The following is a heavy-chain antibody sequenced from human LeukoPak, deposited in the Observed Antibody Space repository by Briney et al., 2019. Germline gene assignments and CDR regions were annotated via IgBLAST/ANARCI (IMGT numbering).Heavy chain of an antibody. CDR1: GGTFSSYA. CDR3: ARNQSPGVHPPKPSALDYFDY. CDR2: IIPILGIA. J-gene: IGHJ4*02. Sequence: ASVKVSCKASGGTFSSYAISWVRQAPGQGLEWMGRIIPILGIANYAQKFQGRVTITADKSTSTAYMELSSLRSEDTAVYYCARNQSPGVHPPKPSALDYFDYWGQRTLVTVSS. V-gene: IGHV1-69*04. D-gene: IGHD2-8*01.